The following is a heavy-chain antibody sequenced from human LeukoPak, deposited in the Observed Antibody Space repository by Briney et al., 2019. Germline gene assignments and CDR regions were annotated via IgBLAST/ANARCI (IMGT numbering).Heavy chain of an antibody. Sequence: PSETLSLTCTVSGDSISSRSYYWGWIRQPPGKGLEWIGSIYYSGSTYYNPSLKSRVTISVDTSKNQFSLKLSSVTAADTAVYYCARPRGIAAGFQHWGQGTLVTVSS. CDR3: ARPRGIAAGFQH. CDR2: IYYSGST. J-gene: IGHJ1*01. CDR1: GDSISSRSYY. D-gene: IGHD6-13*01. V-gene: IGHV4-39*01.